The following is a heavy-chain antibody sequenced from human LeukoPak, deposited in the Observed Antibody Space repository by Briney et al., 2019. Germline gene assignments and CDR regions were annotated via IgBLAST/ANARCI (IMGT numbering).Heavy chain of an antibody. V-gene: IGHV1-69*04. CDR3: ARDGDGGNSDY. Sequence: SVKVSCKASGGTFSSYAISWVRQAPGQGLEWMGRIIPILGIANYAQKFQGRVTITADKSTSTAYMELSSLRSADTAVYYCARDGDGGNSDYWGQGTLVTVSS. CDR1: GGTFSSYA. D-gene: IGHD4-23*01. J-gene: IGHJ4*02. CDR2: IIPILGIA.